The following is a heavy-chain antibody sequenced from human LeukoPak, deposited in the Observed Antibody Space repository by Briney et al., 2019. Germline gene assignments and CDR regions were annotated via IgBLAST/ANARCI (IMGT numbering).Heavy chain of an antibody. CDR1: GFTFGSFA. CDR3: GKTTAGYSSGQKPAWPVDY. V-gene: IGHV3-23*01. Sequence: GGSLRLSCEASGFTFGSFAMYWVRQAPGKGLNWIAGIFGSGGSPHYADSVKGRFTISRDNSKNTVYLQINSLRAEDTAVYYCGKTTAGYSSGQKPAWPVDYWGQGTLVTVSS. J-gene: IGHJ4*02. D-gene: IGHD5-18*01. CDR2: IFGSGGSP.